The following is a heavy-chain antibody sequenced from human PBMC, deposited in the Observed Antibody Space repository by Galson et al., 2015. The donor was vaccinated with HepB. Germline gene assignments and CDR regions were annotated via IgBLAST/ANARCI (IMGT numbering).Heavy chain of an antibody. CDR1: GGSISVYY. V-gene: IGHV4-59*01. Sequence: LSLTCTVSGGSISVYYWSWIRQPPGKGLEWIGYIYSSGSTNDNPSLKSRVTMSVDTPKNQFSLKLSSVTAADTAVYYCARGRGTRGRTAPTGSWYFDYWGQGALVTVSS. D-gene: IGHD1-1*01. CDR2: IYSSGST. CDR3: ARGRGTRGRTAPTGSWYFDY. J-gene: IGHJ4*02.